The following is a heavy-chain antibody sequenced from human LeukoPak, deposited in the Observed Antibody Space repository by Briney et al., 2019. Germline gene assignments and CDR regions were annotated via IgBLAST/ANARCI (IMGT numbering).Heavy chain of an antibody. V-gene: IGHV3-7*01. J-gene: IGHJ6*03. Sequence: GSLRLSCAASGFTFSSYWMSWVRQAPGKGLEWVANIKQDGSEKYYVDSVKGRFTISRDNAKNSLYLQMNSLRAEDTAVYHCARDLRFLEWLYYYYYMDVWGKGTTVTVSS. CDR1: GFTFSSYW. CDR2: IKQDGSEK. D-gene: IGHD3-3*01. CDR3: ARDLRFLEWLYYYYYMDV.